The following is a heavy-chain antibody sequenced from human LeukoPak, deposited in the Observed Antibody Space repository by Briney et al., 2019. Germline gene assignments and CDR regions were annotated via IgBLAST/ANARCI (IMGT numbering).Heavy chain of an antibody. Sequence: ASVKVSCKASGYTFTGYYMHWVRQAPGQGLEWMGWINPNSGGTNYAQKLQGRVTMTTDTSTSTAYMELRSLRSDDTAVYYCAREVVGATDGFDYWGQGTLVTVSS. V-gene: IGHV1-2*02. D-gene: IGHD1-26*01. CDR1: GYTFTGYY. CDR3: AREVVGATDGFDY. CDR2: INPNSGGT. J-gene: IGHJ4*02.